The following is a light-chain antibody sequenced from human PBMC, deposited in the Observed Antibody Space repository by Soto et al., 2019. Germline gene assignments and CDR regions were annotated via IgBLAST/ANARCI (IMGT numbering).Light chain of an antibody. CDR2: GVT. J-gene: IGLJ1*01. CDR3: SSYAGSNNYV. V-gene: IGLV2-8*01. CDR1: SSDVGAYTY. Sequence: QSVLTQPPSASGSPGQSVTISCTGTSSDVGAYTYVSWYQQHPGKAPKLMIYGVTERPSGVPDRFSGSKSGNTASLTVSGLQTEDEAYYYCSSYAGSNNYVFGTGTKVNV.